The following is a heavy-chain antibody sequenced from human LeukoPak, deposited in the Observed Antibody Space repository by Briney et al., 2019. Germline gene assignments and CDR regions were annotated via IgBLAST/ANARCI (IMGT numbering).Heavy chain of an antibody. CDR1: GGSISSYY. V-gene: IGHV4-59*01. D-gene: IGHD3/OR15-3a*01. CDR2: IYYSGST. Sequence: SETLSLTCTVSGGSISSYYWSWIRQPPGKGLGWIGYIYYSGSTNYNPSLKSRVTISVDTSKNQFSLKLSSVTAADTAVYYCARDIGLLGLPYYFDYWGQGTLVTVSS. CDR3: ARDIGLLGLPYYFDY. J-gene: IGHJ4*02.